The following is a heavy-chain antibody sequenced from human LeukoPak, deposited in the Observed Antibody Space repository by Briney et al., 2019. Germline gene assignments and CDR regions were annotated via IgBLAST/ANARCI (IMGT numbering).Heavy chain of an antibody. Sequence: GGSLRLSCTASEFTFNKYWMHWVRQAPGKGLVWVSRINSDGSHTDYADSVKGRFTISRDNAKNTLDLQMNSLRADDTAVYYCARPETQLFGELSSVLFYWGQGTLVTVSS. CDR2: INSDGSHT. CDR3: ARPETQLFGELSSVLFY. CDR1: EFTFNKYW. D-gene: IGHD3-10*01. J-gene: IGHJ4*02. V-gene: IGHV3-74*01.